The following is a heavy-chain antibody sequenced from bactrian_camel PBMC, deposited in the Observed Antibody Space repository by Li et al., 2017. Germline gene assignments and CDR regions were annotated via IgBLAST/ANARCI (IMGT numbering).Heavy chain of an antibody. CDR2: IDNFGAT. CDR1: EFTSS. Sequence: HVQLVESGGGLVQPGGSLRLSCVASEFTSSMAWFRQGASGEREGVASIDNFGATDYAYVVRGRFTTSKDNAKNTLYLQMNSLLPEDTAMYYCAAESLRKGGGHFPIRADEYVYWGQGTQVTVS. D-gene: IGHD7*01. V-gene: IGHV3S9*01. CDR3: AAESLRKGGGHFPIRADEYVY. J-gene: IGHJ4*01.